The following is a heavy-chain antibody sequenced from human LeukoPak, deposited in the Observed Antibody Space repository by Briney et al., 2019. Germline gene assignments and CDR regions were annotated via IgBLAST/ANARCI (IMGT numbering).Heavy chain of an antibody. Sequence: SVTVSCKASGGTFSSYAISWVRQAPGQGLEWMGGIIPIFGTANYAQKFQGRVTITADESTSTAYMELSSLRSEDTAVYYCAVVVAVNQFDYWGQGTLVTVSS. V-gene: IGHV1-69*13. CDR3: AVVVAVNQFDY. CDR1: GGTFSSYA. D-gene: IGHD2-15*01. J-gene: IGHJ4*02. CDR2: IIPIFGTA.